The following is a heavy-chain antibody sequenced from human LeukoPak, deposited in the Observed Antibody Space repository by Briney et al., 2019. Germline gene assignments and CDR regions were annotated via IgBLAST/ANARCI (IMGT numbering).Heavy chain of an antibody. D-gene: IGHD1-26*01. Sequence: RAGGSLRLSCTASGFTFSTYAMSWVRQAPEKGLDWVSSIISSGGNTFYADSVKGRFTISRDNSKNTLFLQMNSLTVEDTAVYYCAKNRGGRLSGSYLDYWGQGTLVTVSS. J-gene: IGHJ4*02. CDR2: IISSGGNT. CDR3: AKNRGGRLSGSYLDY. CDR1: GFTFSTYA. V-gene: IGHV3-23*01.